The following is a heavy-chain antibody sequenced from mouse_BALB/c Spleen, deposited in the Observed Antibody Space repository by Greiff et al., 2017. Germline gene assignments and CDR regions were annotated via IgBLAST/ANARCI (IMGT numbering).Heavy chain of an antibody. V-gene: IGHV5-17*02. CDR1: GFSFSGFG. D-gene: IGHD2-10*02. CDR3: ARGRYGNSMDY. CDR2: ISSGSSTI. Sequence: EVHLVESGAGLVQPGGSRKLSCAASGFSFSGFGMHWVRQAPGKGLEWVAYISSGSSTIYYADTVKGRFTITRDNPKNTLFLQMTSLTSEDTAMYYCARGRYGNSMDYWGQGTSVTVSS. J-gene: IGHJ4*01.